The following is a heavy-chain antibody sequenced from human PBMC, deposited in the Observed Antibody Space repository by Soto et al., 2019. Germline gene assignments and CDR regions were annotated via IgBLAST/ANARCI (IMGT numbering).Heavy chain of an antibody. J-gene: IGHJ4*02. Sequence: PGGSLRLSCAASGFTFSGSAMHWVRQASGKGLEWVGRIRSKANSYATAYAASVKGRFTISRDDSKNTAYLQMNSLKTEDTAVYYCTRLLRGSGSYDVKVFDYWGQGTLVTVSS. V-gene: IGHV3-73*01. D-gene: IGHD3-10*02. CDR3: TRLLRGSGSYDVKVFDY. CDR2: IRSKANSYAT. CDR1: GFTFSGSA.